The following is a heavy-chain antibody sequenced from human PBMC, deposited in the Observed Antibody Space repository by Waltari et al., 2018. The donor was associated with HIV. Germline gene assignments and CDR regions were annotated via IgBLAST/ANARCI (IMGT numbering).Heavy chain of an antibody. J-gene: IGHJ4*02. CDR2: IHPGDADT. CDR1: GYNFTTYW. D-gene: IGHD6-19*01. V-gene: IGHV5-51*01. Sequence: EVPLVQSGAEVKKPGESLKISCKSSGYNFTTYWIGWVRQMPGKGLEWMGIIHPGDADTRYSPSFQGQVTISADKSSSTAFLQWSSLKASDTAMYYCARGLPKQWLAYFDYWGQGTLVTVSS. CDR3: ARGLPKQWLAYFDY.